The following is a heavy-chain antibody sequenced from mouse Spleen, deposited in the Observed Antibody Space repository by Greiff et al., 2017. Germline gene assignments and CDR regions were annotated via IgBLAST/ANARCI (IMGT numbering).Heavy chain of an antibody. CDR3: ARMPTVHYAMDY. V-gene: IGHV14-3*02. D-gene: IGHD1-1*01. CDR2: IDPANGNT. CDR1: GFNIKDTY. J-gene: IGHJ4*01. Sequence: EVQRVESGAELVKPRASVKLSCTASGFNIKDTYMHWVKQRPEQGLEWIGRIDPANGNTKYDPKFQGKATITADTSSNTAYLQLSSLTSEDTAVYYCARMPTVHYAMDYWGQGTSVTVSS.